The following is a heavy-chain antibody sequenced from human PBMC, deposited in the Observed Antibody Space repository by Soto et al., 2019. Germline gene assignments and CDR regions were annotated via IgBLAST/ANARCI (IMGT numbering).Heavy chain of an antibody. D-gene: IGHD3-10*01. CDR3: AKNYYGSGIYYGMDV. Sequence: SETLSLTCTVSGGSSPSISYYSGWIRQPPGKGLEWIGSIYYSGSTYYNPSLKSRVTISVDTSKNQFSLKLSSVTAADTAVYYCAKNYYGSGIYYGMDVWGQGTTVT. J-gene: IGHJ6*02. CDR1: GGSSPSISYY. CDR2: IYYSGST. V-gene: IGHV4-39*01.